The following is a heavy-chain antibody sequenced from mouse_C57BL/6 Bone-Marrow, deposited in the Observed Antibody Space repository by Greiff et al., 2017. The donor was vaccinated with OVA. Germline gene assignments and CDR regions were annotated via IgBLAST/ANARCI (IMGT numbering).Heavy chain of an antibody. D-gene: IGHD2-12*01. Sequence: VQLQQSGAELVKPGASVKLSCKASGYTFTSYWMHWVKQRPGQGLEWIGMIHPNSGSTNYNEKFKSKATLTVDKSSSTAYMQLSSLTSEDSAVYYCASYYSVYYAMDYWGQGTSVTVSS. J-gene: IGHJ4*01. CDR1: GYTFTSYW. V-gene: IGHV1-64*01. CDR3: ASYYSVYYAMDY. CDR2: IHPNSGST.